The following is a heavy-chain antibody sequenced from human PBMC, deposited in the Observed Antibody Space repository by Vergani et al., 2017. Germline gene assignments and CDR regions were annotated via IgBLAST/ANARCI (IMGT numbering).Heavy chain of an antibody. CDR1: GFPFSTYG. V-gene: IGHV3-30*02. CDR2: IQKDGIDK. J-gene: IGHJ4*02. Sequence: QVQLVESGGGVVQPGESLRLSCAASGFPFSTYGMPWVRQAPGKGLEWVAFIQKDGIDKFYADTVRGRFTISRDISKNTLYLEMNILSAGDTALYHWVKDHPVFDGWGRGTLDSDS. CDR3: VKDHPVFDG.